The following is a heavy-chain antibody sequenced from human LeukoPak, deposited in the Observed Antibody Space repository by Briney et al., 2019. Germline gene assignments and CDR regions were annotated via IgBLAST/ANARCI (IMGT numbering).Heavy chain of an antibody. V-gene: IGHV3-23*01. D-gene: IGHD3-22*01. CDR3: AKPQSSGHTTDY. Sequence: GESLRLSCAASGFTFSSYAMSWVRQAPGKGLEWVSAISGSGGSTYYADSVKGRFTISRDNSKNTLYLQMNSLRAEDTAVYYCAKPQSSGHTTDYWGQGTLVTVSS. CDR1: GFTFSSYA. J-gene: IGHJ4*02. CDR2: ISGSGGST.